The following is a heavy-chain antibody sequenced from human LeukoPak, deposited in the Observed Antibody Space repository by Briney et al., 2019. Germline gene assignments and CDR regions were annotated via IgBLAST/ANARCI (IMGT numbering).Heavy chain of an antibody. V-gene: IGHV1-2*02. CDR2: INPNSGGT. Sequence: ASVKVSCKASGYTFTGYYMHWVRQAPGQGLEWMGWINPNSGGTNYAQKFQGRVTMTRDTSISTAYMELSRLRSDDTAVYYCARDPVLHYYDSSGYPDYWGQGTLVTVSS. J-gene: IGHJ4*02. D-gene: IGHD3-22*01. CDR1: GYTFTGYY. CDR3: ARDPVLHYYDSSGYPDY.